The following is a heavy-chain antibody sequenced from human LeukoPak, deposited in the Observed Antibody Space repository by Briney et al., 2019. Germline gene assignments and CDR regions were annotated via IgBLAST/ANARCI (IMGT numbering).Heavy chain of an antibody. CDR2: INHSGST. CDR1: GGSFSGYY. V-gene: IGHV4-34*01. CDR3: ARGRPSLPFDY. Sequence: SETLSLTCAVYGGSFSGYYWSWIRQPPGKGLEWIGEINHSGSTNYNPSLKSRVTISVDTSKNQFSLKLSSVTAADTAVYYCARGRPSLPFDYWGQGTLVTVSS. J-gene: IGHJ4*02.